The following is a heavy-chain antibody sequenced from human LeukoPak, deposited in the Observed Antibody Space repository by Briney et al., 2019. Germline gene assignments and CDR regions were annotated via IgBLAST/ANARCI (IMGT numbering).Heavy chain of an antibody. D-gene: IGHD6-25*01. V-gene: IGHV3-20*04. CDR1: GFTFSSYN. CDR2: INWNGGST. J-gene: IGHJ6*03. CDR3: ARVLPGYLSGNLHYYYMDV. Sequence: RTGGSLRLSCAASGFTFSSYNMNWVRQAPGKGLEWVSGINWNGGSTGYADSVKGRFTISRDNAKNSLYLQMNSLRAEDTAVYYCARVLPGYLSGNLHYYYMDVWGKGTTVTVSS.